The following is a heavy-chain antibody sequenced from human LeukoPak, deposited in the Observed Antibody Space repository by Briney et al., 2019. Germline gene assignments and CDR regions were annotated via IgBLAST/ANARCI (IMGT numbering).Heavy chain of an antibody. V-gene: IGHV4-61*02. CDR3: ARTANYYYNYMDV. CDR1: GGSISSGSYY. Sequence: SETLSLTCTVSGGSISSGSYYWSWIRQPAGKGLEWIGRIYTSGSTNYNPSLKSRVTISVDTSKNQFSLKLSSVTAADTAVYYCARTANYYYNYMDVWGKGTTVTVSS. J-gene: IGHJ6*03. CDR2: IYTSGST.